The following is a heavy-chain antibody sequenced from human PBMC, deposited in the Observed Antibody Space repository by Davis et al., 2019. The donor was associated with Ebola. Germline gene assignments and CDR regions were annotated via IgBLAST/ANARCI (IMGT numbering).Heavy chain of an antibody. CDR3: ARGVGKTAPDY. J-gene: IGHJ4*02. CDR1: GFTFRSHW. CDR2: IYIDGTT. Sequence: GESLKISCVASGFTFRSHWMHWVRQAPGKGLEWVSVIYIDGTTYYANSVKGRFTISRDNSKNTLYLQMNSLRAEDTAVYYCARGVGKTAPDYWGQGTLVTVSS. V-gene: IGHV3-53*01. D-gene: IGHD1-26*01.